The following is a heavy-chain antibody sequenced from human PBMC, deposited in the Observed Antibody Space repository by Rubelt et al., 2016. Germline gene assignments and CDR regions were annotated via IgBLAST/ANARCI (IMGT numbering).Heavy chain of an antibody. J-gene: IGHJ4*02. CDR3: ARGPATAHGNLDY. Sequence: QVQLQGSGPGLVKPSETLSLTCTVSGDSIRKYYWSWIRQPPGKGPEWIGYVFYSGSTNYNPSLKSRVTISIDTSTSQFSLRLTSMTAADTAVYYCARGPATAHGNLDYWGQGTLVTVSS. V-gene: IGHV4-59*01. CDR1: GDSIRKYY. D-gene: IGHD6-13*01. CDR2: VFYSGST.